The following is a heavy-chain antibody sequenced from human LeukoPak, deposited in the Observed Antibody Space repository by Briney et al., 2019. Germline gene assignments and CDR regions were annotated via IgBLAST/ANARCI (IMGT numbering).Heavy chain of an antibody. CDR1: GFTFSNYA. CDR3: AKDLVGHIDY. V-gene: IGHV3-23*01. J-gene: IGHJ4*02. Sequence: GGSLRLSCAASGFTFSNYAMSWVRQAPGKVLEWVSAISGSGGSTYYADSVKGRFTISRDNSKNTLYLQMNSLRAEDTAVYYCAKDLVGHIDYWGQGTLVTVSS. D-gene: IGHD2-8*02. CDR2: ISGSGGST.